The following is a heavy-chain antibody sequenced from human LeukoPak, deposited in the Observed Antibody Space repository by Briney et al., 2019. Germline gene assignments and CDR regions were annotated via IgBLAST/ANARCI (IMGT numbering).Heavy chain of an antibody. CDR3: ARETSVGATKTGGWFDP. Sequence: PGGSLRLSCAASGFTFSSYWMSWVRQAPGKGLEWVANIKQDGSEKYYVDSVKGRFTISRDNAKNSLYLQMNSLRAEDTAVYYCARETSVGATKTGGWFDPWGQGTLVTVSS. CDR2: IKQDGSEK. D-gene: IGHD1-26*01. V-gene: IGHV3-7*01. J-gene: IGHJ5*02. CDR1: GFTFSSYW.